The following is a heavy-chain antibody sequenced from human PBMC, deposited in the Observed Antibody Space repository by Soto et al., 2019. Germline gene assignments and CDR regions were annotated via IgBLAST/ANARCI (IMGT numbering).Heavy chain of an antibody. CDR2: IVVGSGNT. J-gene: IGHJ6*02. Sequence: SVKVSCKASGFTFTNSAIQWVRQARGQRLEWIGWIVVGSGNTNYAQKFQERVTITRDMSTSTAYMELSSLRSEDTAVYYCAAEGGYNPYYYYYYGMDVWAQGTTVTVSS. V-gene: IGHV1-58*02. D-gene: IGHD5-12*01. CDR1: GFTFTNSA. CDR3: AAEGGYNPYYYYYYGMDV.